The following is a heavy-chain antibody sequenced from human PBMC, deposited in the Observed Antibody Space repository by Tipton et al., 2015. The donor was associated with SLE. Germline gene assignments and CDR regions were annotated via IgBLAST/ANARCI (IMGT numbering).Heavy chain of an antibody. CDR2: VHYGGST. CDR1: GDSMTSSSDY. V-gene: IGHV4-39*01. D-gene: IGHD3-3*01. J-gene: IGHJ5*01. Sequence: TLSLTCTVSGDSMTSSSDYWGWIRQSPGKGLEWIGSVHYGGSTYNNLSLKSRLTISVDTSMNQFSLRLKFVSVADTAVYYCARQRYSEWSANWFDSWGQGTLVIVSS. CDR3: ARQRYSEWSANWFDS.